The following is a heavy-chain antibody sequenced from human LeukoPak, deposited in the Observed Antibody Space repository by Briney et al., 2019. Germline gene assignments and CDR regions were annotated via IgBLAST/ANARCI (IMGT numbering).Heavy chain of an antibody. J-gene: IGHJ4*02. D-gene: IGHD3-16*02. CDR3: ARGGPYHDYVWGSYRSATFDY. CDR1: GYTFTDYY. Sequence: ASVKVSCKASGYTFTDYYMHWVRQAPGQGLEWMGWINPNSGGTKYAQKFQGWVTMTRDTSISTAYMELSRLRSDDTAVYYCARGGPYHDYVWGSYRSATFDYWGQGTLVTVSS. V-gene: IGHV1-2*04. CDR2: INPNSGGT.